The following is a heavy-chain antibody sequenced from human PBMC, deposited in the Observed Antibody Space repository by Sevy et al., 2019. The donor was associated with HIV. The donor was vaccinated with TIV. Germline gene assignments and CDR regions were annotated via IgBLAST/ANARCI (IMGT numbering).Heavy chain of an antibody. CDR1: GFSFSSYG. CDR3: VKEGGGEGGDH. CDR2: IQYDGSNK. Sequence: GGSLRLSCAASGFSFSSYGMHWVRQAPGKGLEWMSYIQYDGSNKDYGDSVKGRFTISGDNSKNTLYLQMNSLRVEDTAVFYCVKEGGGEGGDHWGQGTLVTVSS. D-gene: IGHD2-21*01. J-gene: IGHJ4*02. V-gene: IGHV3-30*02.